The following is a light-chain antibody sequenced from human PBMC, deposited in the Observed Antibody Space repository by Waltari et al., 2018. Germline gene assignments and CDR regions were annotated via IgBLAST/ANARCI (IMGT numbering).Light chain of an antibody. V-gene: IGLV3-19*01. CDR1: SLRSYY. Sequence: SSELTQDPAVSVALGQTVRITCQGDSLRSYYASWYQQKPGQAPVLVIYGKNNRPSGIPDRFSGSSSGNTASLTSTGVQAEDEADYYCNSRDSSGNHPFGGGTKLTVL. CDR3: NSRDSSGNHP. CDR2: GKN. J-gene: IGLJ2*01.